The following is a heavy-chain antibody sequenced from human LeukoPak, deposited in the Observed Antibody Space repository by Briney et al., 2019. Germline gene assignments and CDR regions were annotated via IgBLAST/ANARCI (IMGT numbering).Heavy chain of an antibody. CDR2: IYYSGST. V-gene: IGHV4-30-4*08. Sequence: PSQTLSLTCTVSGGSISSGDYYWSWIRQPPGKGLEWIGYIYYSGSTCYNPSLKSRVTMSVDTSKNQFSLKLSSVTAADTAVYYCASAEYSSSWAPGDWGQGTLVTVPS. D-gene: IGHD6-6*01. J-gene: IGHJ4*02. CDR3: ASAEYSSSWAPGD. CDR1: GGSISSGDYY.